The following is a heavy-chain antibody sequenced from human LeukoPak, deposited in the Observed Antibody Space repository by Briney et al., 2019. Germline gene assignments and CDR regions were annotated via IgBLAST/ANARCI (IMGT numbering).Heavy chain of an antibody. CDR3: VSRNYGSSPFDY. D-gene: IGHD4-17*01. J-gene: IGHJ4*02. V-gene: IGHV3-74*01. Sequence: GGSLRLSCAASGFTFNRYWMHWVRQAPGKGLVWVSRISSDGSNTNYADSVKGRFTISRDNAENTLYLQMDSLTAENTAVYFCVSRNYGSSPFDYWGQGTLVTVSS. CDR1: GFTFNRYW. CDR2: ISSDGSNT.